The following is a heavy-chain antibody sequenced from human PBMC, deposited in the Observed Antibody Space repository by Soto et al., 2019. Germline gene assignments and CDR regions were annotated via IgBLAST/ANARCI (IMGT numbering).Heavy chain of an antibody. CDR2: IYYSGST. V-gene: IGHV4-59*01. CDR1: GGSISSYY. Sequence: PSERLSLTCTVSGGSISSYYWSWIRQPPGKGLEWIGYIYYSGSTNYNPSLKSRVTISVDTSKNQFSLKLSSVTAADTAVYYCARALYSSGSFMDVWGQGTTVTVSS. CDR3: ARALYSSGSFMDV. D-gene: IGHD6-19*01. J-gene: IGHJ6*02.